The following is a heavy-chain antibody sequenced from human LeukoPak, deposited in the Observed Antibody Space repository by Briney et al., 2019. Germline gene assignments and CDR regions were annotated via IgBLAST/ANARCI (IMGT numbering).Heavy chain of an antibody. CDR2: IYTSGST. D-gene: IGHD6-13*01. Sequence: SETLSLTCTVSGDSISSFYWSWIRQPAGKGLEWIGRIYTSGSTNYNPSLKSRVTMSVDTSKNQFSLKLSSVTAADTAVYYCARSPYIAEDNWFDPWEQGTLVTVSS. CDR1: GDSISSFY. CDR3: ARSPYIAEDNWFDP. V-gene: IGHV4-4*07. J-gene: IGHJ5*02.